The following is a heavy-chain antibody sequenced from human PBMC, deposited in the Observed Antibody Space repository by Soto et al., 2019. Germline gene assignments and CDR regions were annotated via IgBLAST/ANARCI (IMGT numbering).Heavy chain of an antibody. CDR2: TYYRSKWYN. D-gene: IGHD7-27*01. CDR1: GDSVSSNSAA. V-gene: IGHV6-1*01. Sequence: PSQTLSLTCAISGDSVSSNSAAWNWIRQSPSRGLEWLGRTYYRSKWYNDYAVSVKSRITINPDTSKNQFSLQLNSVTPEDTAVYYCAREGLSRTGANGAFDIWGQGTMVTVSS. J-gene: IGHJ3*02. CDR3: AREGLSRTGANGAFDI.